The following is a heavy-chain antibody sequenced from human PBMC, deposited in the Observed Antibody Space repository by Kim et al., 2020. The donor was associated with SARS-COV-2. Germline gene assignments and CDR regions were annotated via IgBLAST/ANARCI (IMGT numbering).Heavy chain of an antibody. CDR1: GGTFSSYA. V-gene: IGHV1-69*13. D-gene: IGHD2-15*01. CDR3: AAGVGYCSGGSCYFGYFDY. J-gene: IGHJ4*02. CDR2: IIPIFGTA. Sequence: SVKVSCKASGGTFSSYAISWVRQAPGQGLEWMGGIIPIFGTANYAQKFQGRVTITADESTSTAYMELSSLRSEDTAVYYCAAGVGYCSGGSCYFGYFDYWGQGTLVTVSS.